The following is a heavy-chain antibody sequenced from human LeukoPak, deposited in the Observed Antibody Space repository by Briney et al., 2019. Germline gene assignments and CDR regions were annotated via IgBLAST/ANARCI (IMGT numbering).Heavy chain of an antibody. CDR3: AREWVLGATTGFDY. CDR1: GFTFSSYS. CDR2: ISSSSSTI. V-gene: IGHV3-48*04. Sequence: GGSLRLSCAASGFTFSSYSMTWVRQAPGKGLEWVSYISSSSSTIYYADSVKGRFTISRDNAKNSLYLQMNSLRAEDTAVYYCAREWVLGATTGFDYWGQGTLVTVSS. D-gene: IGHD1-26*01. J-gene: IGHJ4*02.